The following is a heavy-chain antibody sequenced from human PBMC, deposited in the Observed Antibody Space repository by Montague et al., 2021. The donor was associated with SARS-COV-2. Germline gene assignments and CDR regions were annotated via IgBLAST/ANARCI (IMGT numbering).Heavy chain of an antibody. CDR3: ARDYRYYDFWSGYLGGDYYYYYYYMDV. D-gene: IGHD3-3*01. V-gene: IGHV3-30*04. Sequence: SLSLSASGFTFSSYAMHWVRQAPGKGLEWVAVISYDGSNKYYADSVKGRFTISRDNSKNTLYLQMNSLRAEDTAVYYCARDYRYYDFWSGYLGGDYYYYYYYMDVWGKGTTVTVSS. CDR2: ISYDGSNK. J-gene: IGHJ6*03. CDR1: GFTFSSYA.